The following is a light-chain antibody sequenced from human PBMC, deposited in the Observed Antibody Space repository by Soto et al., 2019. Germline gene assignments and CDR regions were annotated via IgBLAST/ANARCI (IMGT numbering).Light chain of an antibody. CDR1: SSNIGTDYD. J-gene: IGLJ2*01. Sequence: QSVLTQPPSVSGAPGQRVTIPCTGSSSNIGTDYDVHWYQQLPGTAPKLLIYGNTHRPSGVPDRFSASKSATSASLAITGLQTEDEADYYCQSYDSALSLVVFGGGTKLTVL. V-gene: IGLV1-40*01. CDR2: GNT. CDR3: QSYDSALSLVV.